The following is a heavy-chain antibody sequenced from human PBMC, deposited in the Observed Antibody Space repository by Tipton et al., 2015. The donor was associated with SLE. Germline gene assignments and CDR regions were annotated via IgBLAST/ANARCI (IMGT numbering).Heavy chain of an antibody. V-gene: IGHV4-4*02. CDR2: IYHSGST. CDR3: ATHADRVY. Sequence: TLSLTCAVSGGSISSSNWWSWVRQPPGKGLEWIGEIYHSGSTNYNPSLKSRVSISVDTSKNEFSLMLNSVTAADTAVYYCATHADRVYWGQGTLVTVSS. CDR1: GGSISSSNW. J-gene: IGHJ4*02.